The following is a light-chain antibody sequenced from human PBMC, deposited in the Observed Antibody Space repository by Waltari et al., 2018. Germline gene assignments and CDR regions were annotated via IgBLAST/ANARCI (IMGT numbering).Light chain of an antibody. CDR3: QQYYNTPLT. CDR1: ESVLYSRNNKDH. Sequence: DIVMTQSPESLAVSLGERATINCKSSESVLYSRNNKDHLAWYQQKPGQRPKLLIYWASTRESGVPDRFSGSGSETEFTLTINSLQAEDAAVYYCQQYYNTPLTFGGGTKVEIK. J-gene: IGKJ4*01. CDR2: WAS. V-gene: IGKV4-1*01.